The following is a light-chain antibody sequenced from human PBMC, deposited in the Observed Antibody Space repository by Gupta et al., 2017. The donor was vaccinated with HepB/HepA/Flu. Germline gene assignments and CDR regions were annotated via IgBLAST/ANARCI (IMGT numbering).Light chain of an antibody. CDR3: FLSYGGRPWV. Sequence: QAVVTQAPSLTVSPVGTVTPACGPSTGTVTSGHWPYWFQQQPGQATRTLIYETNNKYSATPARFSGSLLGGKAALTISGAQPEDEAEYYCFLSYGGRPWVFGGGTKLTVL. V-gene: IGLV7-46*01. CDR2: ETN. CDR1: TGTVTSGHW. J-gene: IGLJ3*02.